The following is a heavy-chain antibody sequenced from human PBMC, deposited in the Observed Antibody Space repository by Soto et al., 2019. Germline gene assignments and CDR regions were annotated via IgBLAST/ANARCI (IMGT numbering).Heavy chain of an antibody. CDR2: IRSGGGST. Sequence: PGGSLRLSCAASGFTFSSYGMSWVRQAPGKGLEWVSAIRSGGGSTYYADSVKGRFTISRDNSKNTLYLQMNSLRAEDTAIYSCAKVTGLVAPFDYWGQGTLVTVSS. CDR3: AKVTGLVAPFDY. D-gene: IGHD3-16*01. CDR1: GFTFSSYG. V-gene: IGHV3-23*01. J-gene: IGHJ4*02.